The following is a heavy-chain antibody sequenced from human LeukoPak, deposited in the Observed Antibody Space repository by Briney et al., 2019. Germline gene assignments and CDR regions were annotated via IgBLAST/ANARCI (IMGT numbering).Heavy chain of an antibody. CDR2: INPNSGGT. D-gene: IGHD6-13*01. CDR3: ARVKNSYSSSTTYYYYYMDV. V-gene: IGHV1-2*02. J-gene: IGHJ6*03. CDR1: GYTFTGYY. Sequence: ASVKVSCKASGYTFTGYYMHWVRQAPGQGLEWMGWINPNSGGTNYAQKLQGRVTMTTDTSTSTAYMELRSLRSDDTAVYYCARVKNSYSSSTTYYYYYMDVWGKGTTVTVSS.